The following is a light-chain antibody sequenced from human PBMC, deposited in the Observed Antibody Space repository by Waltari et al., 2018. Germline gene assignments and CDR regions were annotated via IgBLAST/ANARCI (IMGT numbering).Light chain of an antibody. CDR2: SNT. Sequence: QSVLTQPPSISGTPGQRVVISCSGNSSNIGRDTVNWYQQFPGTAPKLLIHSNTHRPSGVPDRFSASKTGSSASLAISGLQSEDEADYYCAAWDDSLNSRVFGGGTKLTVL. CDR1: SSNIGRDT. CDR3: AAWDDSLNSRV. J-gene: IGLJ3*02. V-gene: IGLV1-44*01.